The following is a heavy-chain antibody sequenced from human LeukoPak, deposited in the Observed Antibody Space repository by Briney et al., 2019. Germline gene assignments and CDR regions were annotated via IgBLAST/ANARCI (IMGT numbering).Heavy chain of an antibody. CDR3: ATQNPPGSGYYDTYNWFDP. CDR1: GFTFDDYV. D-gene: IGHD5-12*01. V-gene: IGHV3-43*02. Sequence: GGSLRLSCTASGFTFDDYVMHWVRQAPGKGLECVSLISGDGSGTYYADSVKGRFTISRDNSKNSLFLHMSGLRAEDTALYYCATQNPPGSGYYDTYNWFDPWGPGTLVTVAS. J-gene: IGHJ5*02. CDR2: ISGDGSGT.